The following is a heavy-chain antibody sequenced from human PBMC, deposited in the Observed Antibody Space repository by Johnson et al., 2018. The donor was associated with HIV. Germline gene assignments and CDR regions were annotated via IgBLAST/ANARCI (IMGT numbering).Heavy chain of an antibody. D-gene: IGHD3-22*01. CDR3: ARVIDQYFDSILDDAFDI. CDR1: GFTFSSYW. J-gene: IGHJ3*02. V-gene: IGHV3-74*02. Sequence: VQLVESGGGLVQPGGSLRLSCAASGFTFSSYWMHWVRQAPGKGLVWVSRINSDGSSISYADSVKGRFIISRDNAKNTLYLQMNSLRAEDTAVYYCARVIDQYFDSILDDAFDIWGQGTLVTVSS. CDR2: INSDGSSI.